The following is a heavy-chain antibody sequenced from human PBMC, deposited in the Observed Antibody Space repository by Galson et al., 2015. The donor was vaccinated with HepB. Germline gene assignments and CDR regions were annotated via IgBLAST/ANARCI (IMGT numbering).Heavy chain of an antibody. CDR2: NRSGGGST. V-gene: IGHV3-23*01. J-gene: IGHJ4*02. Sequence: LSRAVSGVALNHSAMNRGALAAAPGPERHSSNRSGGGSTYYAHSVKGRFTISRDNSKNTLYLQMNSLRAEDTAVYYCAKRGSSSWSNFDYWGQGTLVTVSS. CDR3: AKRGSSSWSNFDY. D-gene: IGHD6-19*01. CDR1: GVALNHSA.